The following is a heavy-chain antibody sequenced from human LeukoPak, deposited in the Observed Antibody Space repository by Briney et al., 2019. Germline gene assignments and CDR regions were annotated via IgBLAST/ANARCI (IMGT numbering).Heavy chain of an antibody. D-gene: IGHD4-23*01. CDR3: ARGGGGNSGPFDY. Sequence: PGRSLRLSCAASGFTFSSYAMHWVRQAPGKGLEWVAVISYDGSNKYYADSVKGRFTISRDNSKNTLYLQMNSLRAEDTAVYYCARGGGGNSGPFDYWGQGTLVTASS. CDR1: GFTFSSYA. CDR2: ISYDGSNK. V-gene: IGHV3-30*04. J-gene: IGHJ4*02.